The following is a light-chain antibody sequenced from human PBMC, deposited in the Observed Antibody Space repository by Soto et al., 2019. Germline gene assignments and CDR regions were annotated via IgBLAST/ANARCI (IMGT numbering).Light chain of an antibody. Sequence: VLTQPPSASGTPGQRVTISCSTSSSNLGDNTVNWYQQVPGTAPKLLIYSYDQRPSGVPDRFSGSKSGTSASLAISGLQSEDEADYYCAAWDASLDGYVFGTGTKVTVL. CDR1: SSNLGDNT. CDR2: SYD. V-gene: IGLV1-44*01. CDR3: AAWDASLDGYV. J-gene: IGLJ1*01.